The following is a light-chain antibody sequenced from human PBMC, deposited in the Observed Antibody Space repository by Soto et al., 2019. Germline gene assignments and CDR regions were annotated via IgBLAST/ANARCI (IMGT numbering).Light chain of an antibody. V-gene: IGKV3-20*01. CDR2: GAS. CDR3: QQYGSSPNT. Sequence: EIVMTQSPATLSVSPGERATLSCRASQSVSSNLAWYQQKPGQAPRLLIYGASSRATGIPDRFSGSGSGTDFTLTISRLEPEDFAVYYCQQYGSSPNTFGQGTRLENK. CDR1: QSVSSN. J-gene: IGKJ5*01.